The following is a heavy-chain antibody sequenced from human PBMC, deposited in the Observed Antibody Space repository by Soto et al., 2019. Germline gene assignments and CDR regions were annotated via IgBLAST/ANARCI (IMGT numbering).Heavy chain of an antibody. D-gene: IGHD6-13*01. CDR3: ARGYRSSWFNWFDP. V-gene: IGHV3-33*01. CDR2: IWYDGSNK. J-gene: IGHJ5*02. Sequence: QVQLVESGGGVVQPGRSLRLSCAASGFTFSSYGMHWVRQAPGKGLEWVAVIWYDGSNKYYADSVKGRFTISRDNSKNTLYLQMNSLRAEDTAVYYCARGYRSSWFNWFDPWGQGTLVTVSS. CDR1: GFTFSSYG.